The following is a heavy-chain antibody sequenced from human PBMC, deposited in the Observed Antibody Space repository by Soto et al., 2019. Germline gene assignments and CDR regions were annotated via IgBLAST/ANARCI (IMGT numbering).Heavy chain of an antibody. CDR2: INHSGST. CDR1: GGSFSGYY. Sequence: SETLSLTCAVYGGSFSGYYWSWIRQPPGKGLEWIGEINHSGSTNYYPSLKSRVTISVDTSKNQFSLKLSSVTAADTAVYYCARKGSSWYILKKRGDWFDPWGQGTLVTVSS. D-gene: IGHD6-13*01. CDR3: ARKGSSWYILKKRGDWFDP. J-gene: IGHJ5*02. V-gene: IGHV4-34*01.